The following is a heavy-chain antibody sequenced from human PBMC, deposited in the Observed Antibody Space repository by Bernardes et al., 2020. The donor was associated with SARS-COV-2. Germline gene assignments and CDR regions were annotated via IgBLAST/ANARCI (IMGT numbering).Heavy chain of an antibody. D-gene: IGHD2-15*01. V-gene: IGHV4-34*01. CDR1: GESFSGYQ. CDR3: ARGSAAVVSHFMLLFANWYFDL. J-gene: IGHJ2*01. Sequence: SETLSLTCAVYGESFSGYQWTWMRQPPGKGLEWIGEINDSGSTKYNPALKSRVTISVDPSKNQFSLKLNSVTAADTAVYYCARGSAAVVSHFMLLFANWYFDLWGRGTLVTVSS. CDR2: INDSGST.